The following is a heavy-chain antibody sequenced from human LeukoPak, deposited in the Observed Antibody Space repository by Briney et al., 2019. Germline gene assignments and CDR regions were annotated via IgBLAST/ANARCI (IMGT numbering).Heavy chain of an antibody. CDR1: GDSINNYC. CDR3: ARYRDYGGNSLGY. Sequence: SETLSLTCTVSGDSINNYCWSWIRQPPGKGLEWIGYIYYSGSTNYNPSLKSRVTISLDTSKNQFFLKLDSVTAADTAVYYCARYRDYGGNSLGYWGQGTLVIVSS. J-gene: IGHJ4*02. D-gene: IGHD4-23*01. V-gene: IGHV4-59*08. CDR2: IYYSGST.